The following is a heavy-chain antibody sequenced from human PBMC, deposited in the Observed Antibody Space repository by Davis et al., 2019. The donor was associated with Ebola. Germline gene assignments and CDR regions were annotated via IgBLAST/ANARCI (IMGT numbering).Heavy chain of an antibody. D-gene: IGHD2-15*01. CDR1: GGSISSSNW. CDR3: AARPPKFVESRAFDP. Sequence: SETLSLTCAVSGGSISSSNWWSWVRQPPGKGLEWIGEIYHSGSTNYNPSLKSRVTISVDKSKNQFSLKLSSVTAADTAVYYCAARPPKFVESRAFDPWGQGTLVTVSS. J-gene: IGHJ5*02. CDR2: IYHSGST. V-gene: IGHV4-4*02.